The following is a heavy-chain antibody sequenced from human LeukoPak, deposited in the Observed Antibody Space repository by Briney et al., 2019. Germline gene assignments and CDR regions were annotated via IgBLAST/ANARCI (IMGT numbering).Heavy chain of an antibody. CDR1: GFTFSSYG. CDR3: ARDDYDISTGYYPFDY. V-gene: IGHV3-33*01. J-gene: IGHJ4*02. Sequence: GGSLRLSCVASGFTFSSYGMHWVRQAPGKGLEWVAVMWYDGSNKYYADSVKGRFTISRDNSKNTLYLQMNSLRAEDTAVYYCARDDYDISTGYYPFDYWGQGTLVTVSS. D-gene: IGHD3-9*01. CDR2: MWYDGSNK.